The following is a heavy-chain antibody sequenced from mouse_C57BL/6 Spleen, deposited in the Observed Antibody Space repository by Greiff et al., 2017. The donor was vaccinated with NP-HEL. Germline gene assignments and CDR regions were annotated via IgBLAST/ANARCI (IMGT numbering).Heavy chain of an antibody. Sequence: VQLQQSGPELVKPGASVKIPCKASGYTFTDYNMDWVKQSHGKSLEWIGDINPNNGGTIYNQKFKGKATLTVDKSSSTTYMELRSLTSEDTAVYYCARSGDGYAWFASWGQGTLVTVSA. D-gene: IGHD2-2*01. CDR3: ARSGDGYAWFAS. CDR2: INPNNGGT. CDR1: GYTFTDYN. J-gene: IGHJ3*01. V-gene: IGHV1-18*01.